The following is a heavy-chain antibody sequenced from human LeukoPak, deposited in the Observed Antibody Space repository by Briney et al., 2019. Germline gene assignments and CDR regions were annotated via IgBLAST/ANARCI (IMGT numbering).Heavy chain of an antibody. D-gene: IGHD6-19*01. V-gene: IGHV3-30*18. CDR1: GFTLSSYG. CDR2: ISYDGSNK. Sequence: GGSLRLSCAASGFTLSSYGMHWVRQAPGKGLEWVAVISYDGSNKYYADSVKGRFTISRDNSKNTLYLQMDSLRAEDTAVYYCAKDRSRIAVAGTSVDYWGQGTLVTVSS. CDR3: AKDRSRIAVAGTSVDY. J-gene: IGHJ4*02.